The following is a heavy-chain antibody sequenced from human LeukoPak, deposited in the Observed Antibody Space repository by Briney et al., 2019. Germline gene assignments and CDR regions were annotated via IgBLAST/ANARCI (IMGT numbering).Heavy chain of an antibody. D-gene: IGHD6-19*01. V-gene: IGHV3-23*01. CDR2: ITDDGYNT. CDR3: AKDLSYTSGASDH. Sequence: GGSLRLSCAASGFTFSAFAMTWVRQAPGKGLEWVSTITDDGYNTYSADSVKGRITFSRDNSKNTLSLQPRSLRAEDTAVYYCAKDLSYTSGASDHWGQGTLVTVSS. CDR1: GFTFSAFA. J-gene: IGHJ4*02.